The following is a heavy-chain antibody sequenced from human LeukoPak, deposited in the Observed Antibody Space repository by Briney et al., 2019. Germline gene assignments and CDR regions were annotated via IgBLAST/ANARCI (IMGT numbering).Heavy chain of an antibody. V-gene: IGHV4-59*12. D-gene: IGHD5-18*01. J-gene: IGHJ4*02. CDR2: MSNTGST. CDR3: ARVRYSYAIDY. CDR1: GGSISTYY. Sequence: PSETLSLTCTVSGGSISTYYWSWIRQPPGKGLEWIGYMSNTGSTNYNPSLKSRVTISADTSKNQFSLKLSSVTAADTAVYYCARVRYSYAIDYWGQGTLVTVSS.